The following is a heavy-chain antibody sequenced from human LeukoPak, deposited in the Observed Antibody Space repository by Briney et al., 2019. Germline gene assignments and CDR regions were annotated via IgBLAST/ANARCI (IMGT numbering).Heavy chain of an antibody. CDR3: ASVYDSSGYYQIDDAFDI. D-gene: IGHD3-22*01. J-gene: IGHJ3*02. CDR2: IYYSGST. CDR1: GGSISSSSYY. V-gene: IGHV4-39*07. Sequence: SETLSLTCTVSGGSISSSSYYWGWIRQPPGKGLEWIGSIYYSGSTYYNPSLKSRVTISVDKSKNQFSLKLSSVTAADTAVYYCASVYDSSGYYQIDDAFDIWGQGTMVTVSS.